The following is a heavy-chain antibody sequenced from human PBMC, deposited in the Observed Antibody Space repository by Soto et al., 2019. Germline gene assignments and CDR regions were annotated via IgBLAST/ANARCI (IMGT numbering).Heavy chain of an antibody. CDR2: IIPIFGTA. D-gene: IGHD3-10*01. V-gene: IGHV1-69*13. J-gene: IGHJ5*01. CDR1: GGTLSSFA. Sequence: SVKVSCKASGGTLSSFAFTWVRQARGQGLEWMGRIIPIFGTANYAQQPQGRVTITADESTGTVYMDLRSLRSEDTAMYYCATDTSMFRGRIADTPWFDSWGQGTLVTVSS. CDR3: ATDTSMFRGRIADTPWFDS.